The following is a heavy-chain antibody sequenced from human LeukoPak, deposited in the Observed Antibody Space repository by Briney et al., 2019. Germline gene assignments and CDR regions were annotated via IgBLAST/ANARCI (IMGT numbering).Heavy chain of an antibody. CDR1: GFTFSDYY. CDR2: ISSSSSYT. J-gene: IGHJ6*02. V-gene: IGHV3-11*06. D-gene: IGHD2-15*01. CDR3: ARDRGIVMVAAPTYGRDV. Sequence: PGGSLRLSCAASGFTFSDYYMSWLRQAPGKGLEWVSYISSSSSYTNYADSVKGRFTISRDNAKNSLYLHMNSLRAEDTAVYYCARDRGIVMVAAPTYGRDVWGQGTTVTVSS.